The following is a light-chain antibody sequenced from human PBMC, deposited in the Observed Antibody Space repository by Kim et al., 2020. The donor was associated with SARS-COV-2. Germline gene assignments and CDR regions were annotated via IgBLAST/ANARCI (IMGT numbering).Light chain of an antibody. CDR2: VYSDGRH. V-gene: IGLV4-69*01. Sequence: ASVKLTCTLGSGRINYAIAWLQQQPGKGPRYLMRVYSDGRHTKGDGIPDRFSGSSSGSEYSLTISSLRSEDEADYYCQTWGSGIGVFGGGTQLTVL. CDR1: SGRINYA. CDR3: QTWGSGIGV. J-gene: IGLJ2*01.